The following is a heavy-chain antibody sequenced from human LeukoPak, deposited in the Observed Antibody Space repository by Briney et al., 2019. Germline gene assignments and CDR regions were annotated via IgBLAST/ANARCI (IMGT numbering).Heavy chain of an antibody. D-gene: IGHD2-2*01. CDR1: GYTFTSYA. J-gene: IGHJ5*02. CDR2: INTNTGNP. Sequence: ASVKVSCKASGYTFTSYAMNWVRQAPGQGLEWMGWINTNTGNPTYAQGFTGRFVFSLDTSVSTAYLQISSLKAEDTAVYYCARDGIVVVPAAMIANWFDPWGQGTLVTVSS. V-gene: IGHV7-4-1*02. CDR3: ARDGIVVVPAAMIANWFDP.